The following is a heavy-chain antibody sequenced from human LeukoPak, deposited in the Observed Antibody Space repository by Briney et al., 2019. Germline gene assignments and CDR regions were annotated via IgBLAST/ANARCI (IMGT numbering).Heavy chain of an antibody. D-gene: IGHD3-10*01. V-gene: IGHV6-1*01. CDR1: GDSVSSNSAA. Sequence: SQTISPTCAISGDSVSSNSAAWNWIRQSPSRGLEWLGRTYYRSKWYNDYAVSVKSRITINPDTSKNQFSLQLNSVTPEDTAVYYCARDSNYYGSGSYYSRFDYWGQGTLVTVSS. CDR2: TYYRSKWYN. CDR3: ARDSNYYGSGSYYSRFDY. J-gene: IGHJ4*02.